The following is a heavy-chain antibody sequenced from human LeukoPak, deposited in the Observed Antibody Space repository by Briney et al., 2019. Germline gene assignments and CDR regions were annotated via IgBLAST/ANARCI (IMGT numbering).Heavy chain of an antibody. J-gene: IGHJ6*02. V-gene: IGHV4-34*01. Sequence: SETLSLTCAVYGGSFSGYYWSWIRQPPGKGLEWIGEINHSGSTNYNPSLKSRVIISVDTFKNQFSLKLSSVTAADTAVYYCARATRYYYYYGMDVWGQGTTVTVSS. CDR3: ARATRYYYYYGMDV. CDR1: GGSFSGYY. CDR2: INHSGST.